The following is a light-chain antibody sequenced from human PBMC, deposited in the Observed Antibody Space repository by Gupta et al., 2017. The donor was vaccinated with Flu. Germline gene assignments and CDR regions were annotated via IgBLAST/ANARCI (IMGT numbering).Light chain of an antibody. CDR1: STDIGAYDY. CDR3: GSYSTSTSLL. Sequence: SARTQPDPVPVAPTPSITISCTVTSTDIGAYDYVSWYQQYSGKAPKLIIYDVNKRPAGVANRFSGSKSGNTASLTISGLQSEDAADYYCGSYSTSTSLLFGGGTKLTVL. CDR2: DVN. J-gene: IGLJ2*01. V-gene: IGLV2-14*03.